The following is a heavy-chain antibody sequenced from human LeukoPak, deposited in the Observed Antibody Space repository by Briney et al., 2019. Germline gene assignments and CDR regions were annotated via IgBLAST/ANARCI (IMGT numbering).Heavy chain of an antibody. D-gene: IGHD1-26*01. CDR1: GFSFDDYA. CDR2: ISWNSGTI. CDR3: AKGNSGSYSQDWFDP. Sequence: QPGRSLRLSCAASGFSFDDYAMHWVRQAPGKGLEWVSGISWNSGTIGYADSVKGRFTISRDNAKNSLFLQMNSLRAEDMALYYCAKGNSGSYSQDWFDPWGQGTLVTVSS. V-gene: IGHV3-9*03. J-gene: IGHJ5*02.